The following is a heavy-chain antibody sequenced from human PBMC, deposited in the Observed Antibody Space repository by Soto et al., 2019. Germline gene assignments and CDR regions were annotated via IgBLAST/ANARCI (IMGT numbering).Heavy chain of an antibody. D-gene: IGHD3-3*01. Sequence: WGSLRLSCVVFEYTFSDAWIIWVRQSPWKGLEWVARINRKIDGETTDYAAPVEGRFTIARDDSKNTLYLQMSSLKIEDTAVYFCTADHWSWGQGTLVTVSS. CDR3: TADHWS. J-gene: IGHJ4*02. CDR1: EYTFSDAW. V-gene: IGHV3-15*01. CDR2: INRKIDGETT.